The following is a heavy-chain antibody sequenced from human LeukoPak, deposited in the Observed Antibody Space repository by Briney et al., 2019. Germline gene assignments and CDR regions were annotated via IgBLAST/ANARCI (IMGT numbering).Heavy chain of an antibody. CDR2: IYRGGST. V-gene: IGHV3-53*01. CDR1: GFPVSSKY. CDR3: ARDHYDSSGYYHDY. J-gene: IGHJ4*02. Sequence: PGGSLRLSCAASGFPVSSKYMSWFRQAPGKGLEWVSVIYRGGSTYYADSVKGRFTISRDNSKNTLYLQMNSLRAEDTAVYYCARDHYDSSGYYHDYWGQGTLVTVSS. D-gene: IGHD3-22*01.